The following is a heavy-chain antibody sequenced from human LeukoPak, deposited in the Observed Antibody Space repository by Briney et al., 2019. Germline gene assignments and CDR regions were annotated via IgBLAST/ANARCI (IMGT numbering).Heavy chain of an antibody. D-gene: IGHD3-22*01. J-gene: IGHJ4*02. V-gene: IGHV3-23*01. CDR3: AKDRGYSFDC. CDR2: ISGSGGST. CDR1: GFTFSSYA. Sequence: RGSLRLSCAASGFTFSSYAMSWVRQAPGKGLEWVSAISGSGGSTYYADSVKGRFSISRDNSKNTLFLQMNSLRAEDTAVYYCAKDRGYSFDCWGQGTLVTVSS.